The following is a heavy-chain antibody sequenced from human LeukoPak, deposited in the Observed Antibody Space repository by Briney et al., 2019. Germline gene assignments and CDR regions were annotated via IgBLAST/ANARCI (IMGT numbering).Heavy chain of an antibody. D-gene: IGHD6-19*01. V-gene: IGHV1-46*01. CDR3: ARDPGIAVAGSVYFDY. CDR1: GYTFTSYY. J-gene: IGHJ4*02. Sequence: ASVKVSCKASGYTFTSYYMHWVRPAPGQGLEWMGIINPSGGSTSYAQKFRGRVTMTRDTSTSTVYMELSSLRSEDTAVYYCARDPGIAVAGSVYFDYWGQGTLVTVSS. CDR2: INPSGGST.